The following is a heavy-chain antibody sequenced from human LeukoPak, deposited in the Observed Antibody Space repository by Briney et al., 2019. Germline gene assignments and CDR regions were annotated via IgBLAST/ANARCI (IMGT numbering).Heavy chain of an antibody. J-gene: IGHJ4*02. D-gene: IGHD5-12*01. CDR1: GFTFSSYA. CDR2: ISYDGSNK. CDR3: ARDYSPGYGAVGVGYYFDY. V-gene: IGHV3-30-3*01. Sequence: PGGSLRLSCAASGFTFSSYAMHWVRQAPGKGLEWVAVISYDGSNKYYADSVKGRFTISRDNSKNTLYLQMNSLRAEDTAVYYCARDYSPGYGAVGVGYYFDYWGQGTLVTVSS.